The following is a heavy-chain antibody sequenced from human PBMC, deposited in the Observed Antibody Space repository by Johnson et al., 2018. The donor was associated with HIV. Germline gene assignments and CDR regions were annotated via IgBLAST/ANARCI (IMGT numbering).Heavy chain of an antibody. CDR1: GFTFSDHY. Sequence: EQLVESGGGLVQPGGSLRLSCVASGFTFSDHYMDWVRQAPGKGLEWVGRIRNKANGYTTEYAASVKGRFTISRDDSKDSLYLQMNSLKTEDTALYFCVRCYYDSSGYYYPDAFDIWGQGTMVTVSS. CDR2: IRNKANGYTT. D-gene: IGHD3-22*01. J-gene: IGHJ3*02. V-gene: IGHV3-72*01. CDR3: VRCYYDSSGYYYPDAFDI.